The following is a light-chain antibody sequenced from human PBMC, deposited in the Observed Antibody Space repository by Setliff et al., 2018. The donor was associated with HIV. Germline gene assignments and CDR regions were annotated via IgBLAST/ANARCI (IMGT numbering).Light chain of an antibody. CDR3: AAWDDSLNGPYYV. J-gene: IGLJ1*01. V-gene: IGLV1-47*01. CDR2: RNN. CDR1: SSNVGRNY. Sequence: QSVLTQPPSVSGTPGQTVTISCSGSSSNVGRNYVYWYQQLPGTAPKLLIYRNNQRPSEVPDRFSGSKSGTSASLGIGGLRSEDEADYYCAAWDDSLNGPYYVFGTGTKVTVL.